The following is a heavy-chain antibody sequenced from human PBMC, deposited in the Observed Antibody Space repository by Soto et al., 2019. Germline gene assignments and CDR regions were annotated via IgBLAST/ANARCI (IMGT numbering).Heavy chain of an antibody. CDR2: MYYSGST. CDR3: GGKNYDSSGYFAY. J-gene: IGHJ4*02. Sequence: PSETLSLTCTVSGGSISSYYWSWIRQPPGKGLEWIGYMYYSGSTNYNPSLKSRVTISVDTSKKQFSLKLSSVIAADTAVYYCGGKNYDSSGYFAYWGKGTLVTVSS. V-gene: IGHV4-59*01. D-gene: IGHD3-22*01. CDR1: GGSISSYY.